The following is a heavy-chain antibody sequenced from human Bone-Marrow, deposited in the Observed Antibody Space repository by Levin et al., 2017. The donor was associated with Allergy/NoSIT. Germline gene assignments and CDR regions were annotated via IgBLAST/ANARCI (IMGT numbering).Heavy chain of an antibody. V-gene: IGHV3-66*01. CDR2: IYSGGST. J-gene: IGHJ4*02. D-gene: IGHD2-21*02. Sequence: PGGSLRLSCAASGFNVSSYYLTWVRQAPGKGLEWVSVIYSGGSTYYADSVRGRFIISRDNSKNTLYIQMNSLRAEDTAMYYCARGGHCGGDCYSKWGQGTLVTVSS. CDR1: GFNVSSYY. CDR3: ARGGHCGGDCYSK.